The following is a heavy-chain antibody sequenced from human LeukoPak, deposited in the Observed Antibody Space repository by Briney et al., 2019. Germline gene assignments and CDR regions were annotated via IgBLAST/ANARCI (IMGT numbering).Heavy chain of an antibody. CDR1: GFTFSSYW. CDR3: ARGPMFKAYCGGDCYLRDQGELDY. CDR2: IKQDGSEK. V-gene: IGHV3-7*01. Sequence: PGGSLRLSCAASGFTFSSYWMSWVRQAPGKGLEWVANIKQDGSEKYYVDSVKGRFTISRDNAKNSLYLQMNSLRAEDTAVYYCARGPMFKAYCGGDCYLRDQGELDYWGQGTLVTVSS. D-gene: IGHD2-21*02. J-gene: IGHJ4*02.